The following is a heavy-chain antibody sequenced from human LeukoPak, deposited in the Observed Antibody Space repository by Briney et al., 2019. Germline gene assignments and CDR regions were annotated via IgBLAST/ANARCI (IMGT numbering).Heavy chain of an antibody. CDR2: ISYDGSKK. D-gene: IGHD1-26*01. J-gene: IGHJ4*02. V-gene: IGHV3-30*03. CDR1: GFTFSRYG. Sequence: PGGSLRLSCAASGFTFSRYGMHWVRQAPGKGLEWVAVISYDGSKKYYADSVKGRFTISRDDSKNTLHLQMNSLRAEDTAVYYCAHTGWDLGYYFDYWGQGTLVTVSS. CDR3: AHTGWDLGYYFDY.